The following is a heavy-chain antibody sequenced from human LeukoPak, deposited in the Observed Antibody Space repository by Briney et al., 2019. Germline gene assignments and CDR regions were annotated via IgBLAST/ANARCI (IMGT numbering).Heavy chain of an antibody. CDR2: ISYDGSNK. D-gene: IGHD6-13*01. CDR3: ARDLIPGIAAAGTFDY. V-gene: IGHV3-30*04. Sequence: GRSLRLSCAASGFTFSSYAMHWVRQAPGKGLEWVAVISYDGSNKYYADSVKGRFTISRDNSKNTLYLQMNSLRAEDTAVYYCARDLIPGIAAAGTFDYWGQGTLVTVSS. J-gene: IGHJ4*02. CDR1: GFTFSSYA.